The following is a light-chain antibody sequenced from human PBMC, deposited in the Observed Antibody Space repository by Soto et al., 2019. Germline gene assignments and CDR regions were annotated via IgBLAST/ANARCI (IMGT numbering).Light chain of an antibody. V-gene: IGLV2-23*01. CDR1: SSDVGSYNL. CDR3: CSYALGSTLV. J-gene: IGLJ2*01. CDR2: EGD. Sequence: QSVLTQPASVSGSSGQSITISCTGTSSDVGSYNLVSWHQHHPGKAPKLIIYEGDKRPSGDSNRFSGSKSGNTASLTISGLQAEDEADYYCCSYALGSTLVFGGGTKLTAL.